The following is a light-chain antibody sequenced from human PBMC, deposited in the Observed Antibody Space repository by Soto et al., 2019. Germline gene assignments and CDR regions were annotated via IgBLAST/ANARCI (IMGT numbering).Light chain of an antibody. CDR3: QKRSNWPYT. CDR2: DAS. V-gene: IGKV3-11*01. CDR1: QSVSSY. J-gene: IGKJ2*01. Sequence: EIVLTQSPATLSLSPGERANLSCRASQSVSSYLAWYQQKPGQAPRLLIYDASSRATGIPARFSGIGSGTDFTLTISSLEPEDFAVYYCQKRSNWPYTFGQGTKLEIK.